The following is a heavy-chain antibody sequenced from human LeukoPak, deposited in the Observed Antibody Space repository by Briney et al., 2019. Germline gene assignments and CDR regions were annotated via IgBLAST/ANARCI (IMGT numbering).Heavy chain of an antibody. J-gene: IGHJ5*02. CDR3: AWASSGYHNWFDP. CDR2: IWYDGSNK. Sequence: GGSLRLSCAASGFTFSSYGMHWVRQAPGKGLEWVAVIWYDGSNKYYADSVKGRFTISRDNSKNTLYLQMNSLRAEDTAVYYCAWASSGYHNWFDPWGQGTLVTVSS. D-gene: IGHD3-22*01. V-gene: IGHV3-33*01. CDR1: GFTFSSYG.